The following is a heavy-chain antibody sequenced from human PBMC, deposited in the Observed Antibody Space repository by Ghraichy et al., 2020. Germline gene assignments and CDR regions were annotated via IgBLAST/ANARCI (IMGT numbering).Heavy chain of an antibody. Sequence: GGSLRLSCAASGFTFSSYAMSWVRQAPGKGLEWVSAISGSGGSTYYADSVKGRFTISRDNSKNTLYLQMNSLRAEDTAVYYCAKIKGATSFAWYFDLWGRGTLVTVSS. V-gene: IGHV3-23*01. CDR3: AKIKGATSFAWYFDL. CDR1: GFTFSSYA. CDR2: ISGSGGST. D-gene: IGHD1-26*01. J-gene: IGHJ2*01.